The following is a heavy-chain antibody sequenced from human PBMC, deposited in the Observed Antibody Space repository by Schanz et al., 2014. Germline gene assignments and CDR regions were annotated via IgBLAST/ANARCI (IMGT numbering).Heavy chain of an antibody. J-gene: IGHJ6*02. CDR1: GITLSGYG. CDR3: AKELNRRGGQTNFYYYYGMDV. V-gene: IGHV3-30*18. D-gene: IGHD5-12*01. CDR2: ISFDGRNT. Sequence: QVQLVESGGGVVQPGRSLRLSCAASGITLSGYGLHWVRQAPGKGLEWVGFISFDGRNTGYAHSVKGRFTISRDNSKNTVNLQMNSLRAEDTAVYHCAKELNRRGGQTNFYYYYGMDVWGQGTTVTVSS.